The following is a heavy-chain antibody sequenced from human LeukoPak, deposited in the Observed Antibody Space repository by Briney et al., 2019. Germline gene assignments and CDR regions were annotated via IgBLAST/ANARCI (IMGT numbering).Heavy chain of an antibody. V-gene: IGHV3-23*01. CDR3: AKNPRLEGWIYFDS. J-gene: IGHJ4*02. Sequence: GGSLRLSCVASGFTFSSYSMSWVRQAPGKGLEWVSSISGSGGRIDYADSVKGRFTISRDNSKNTLSLQMNSLTAEDTAVCHCAKNPRLEGWIYFDSWGQGILVTVSS. D-gene: IGHD1-1*01. CDR2: ISGSGGRI. CDR1: GFTFSSYS.